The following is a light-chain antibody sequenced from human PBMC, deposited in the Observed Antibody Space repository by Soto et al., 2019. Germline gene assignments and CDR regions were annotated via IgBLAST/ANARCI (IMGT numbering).Light chain of an antibody. J-gene: IGLJ2*01. Sequence: QTVLTLPPSASGTPGQRVTISCSGSSSNIGSNTVNWYQQLPGTAPKLLIYSNNQRPSGVPDRSSGSKSGTSASLAISGLQSEDEADYYCAAWDDSLNGVVFGGGTKLTVL. CDR1: SSNIGSNT. CDR2: SNN. CDR3: AAWDDSLNGVV. V-gene: IGLV1-44*01.